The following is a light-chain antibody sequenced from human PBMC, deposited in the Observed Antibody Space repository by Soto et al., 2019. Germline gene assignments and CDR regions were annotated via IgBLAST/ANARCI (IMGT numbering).Light chain of an antibody. Sequence: DIQMTQSPSTLSATAGDRVTITCRASQSISSWLAWYQHKPGKAPKLLIYDASNLDSGVPSRFSGSGSGTEFTLTISSLQPDDFATYYCQQYNSYPWTFGQGTKVEIK. J-gene: IGKJ1*01. CDR3: QQYNSYPWT. CDR2: DAS. V-gene: IGKV1-5*01. CDR1: QSISSW.